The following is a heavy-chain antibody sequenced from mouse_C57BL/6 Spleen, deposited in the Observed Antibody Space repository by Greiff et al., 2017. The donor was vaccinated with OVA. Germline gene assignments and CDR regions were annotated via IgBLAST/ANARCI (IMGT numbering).Heavy chain of an antibody. CDR1: GYTFTSYW. J-gene: IGHJ2*01. CDR2: IYPSDSET. D-gene: IGHD1-1*01. V-gene: IGHV1-61*01. Sequence: QVQLQQPGAELVRPGSSVKLSCKASGYTFTSYWMDWVKQRPGQGLEWIGNIYPSDSETHYNQKFKDKATLTVDKSSSTAYMQLSSLTSEDSAVYYCARYHYGSSYLDYWGQGTTLTVSS. CDR3: ARYHYGSSYLDY.